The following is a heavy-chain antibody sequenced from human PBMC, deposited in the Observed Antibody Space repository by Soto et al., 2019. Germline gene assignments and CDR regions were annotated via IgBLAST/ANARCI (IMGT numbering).Heavy chain of an antibody. CDR2: ISAYNGNT. V-gene: IGHV1-18*01. Sequence: ASVKVSCKASGYTYTSYGISWVRQAPGQGLEWMGWISAYNGNTNYAQKLQGRVTMTTDTSTSTAYMELRSLRSDDTAVYYCASVEAAEYYFDYWGQGTLVTLSS. D-gene: IGHD6-25*01. CDR1: GYTYTSYG. J-gene: IGHJ4*02. CDR3: ASVEAAEYYFDY.